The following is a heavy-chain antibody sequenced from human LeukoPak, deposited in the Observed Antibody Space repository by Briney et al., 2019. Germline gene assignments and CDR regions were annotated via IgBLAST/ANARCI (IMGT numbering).Heavy chain of an antibody. D-gene: IGHD4-23*01. CDR2: INVDGSVK. CDR3: VRDLILVDTPGDDFDY. J-gene: IGHJ4*02. CDR1: GFTFSNYW. V-gene: IGHV3-74*01. Sequence: TGGPLRLSCAASGFTFSNYWMHWVRQVPGKGLVWVSRINVDGSVKSYADSVKGRFTISRDNAKNTVSLQMNSLRAEDTAVYYCVRDLILVDTPGDDFDYWGQGALVTVSS.